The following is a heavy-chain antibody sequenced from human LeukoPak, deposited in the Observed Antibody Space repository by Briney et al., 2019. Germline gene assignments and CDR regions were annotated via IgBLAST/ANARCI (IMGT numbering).Heavy chain of an antibody. CDR3: ARKSVGRAFDI. Sequence: ASVKVSCKASGYTFTSYYMHWVRQAPGQGLEWMGIINPSGGSTSYAQKFQGRVTMTRDTSTSTVYMELSSLRPEDTAVYYCARKSVGRAFDIWGQGTMVTVSS. V-gene: IGHV1-46*01. CDR1: GYTFTSYY. J-gene: IGHJ3*02. D-gene: IGHD5/OR15-5a*01. CDR2: INPSGGST.